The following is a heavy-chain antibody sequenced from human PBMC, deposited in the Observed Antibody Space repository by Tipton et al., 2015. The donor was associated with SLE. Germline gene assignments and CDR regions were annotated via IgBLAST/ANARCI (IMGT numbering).Heavy chain of an antibody. Sequence: TLSLTCTVSGGSLSGYYWSWVRQPAGKGLEWIGRIYTSASTIYNPSLKSRVTLSSDTPKNQFSLRVRSVTAADTAVYYCARGGGSYYDYWGQGTLVTVSS. CDR2: IYTSAST. V-gene: IGHV4-4*07. D-gene: IGHD1-26*01. CDR3: ARGGGSYYDY. CDR1: GGSLSGYY. J-gene: IGHJ4*02.